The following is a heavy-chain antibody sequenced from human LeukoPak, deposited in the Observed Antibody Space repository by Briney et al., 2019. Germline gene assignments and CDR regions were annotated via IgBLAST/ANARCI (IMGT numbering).Heavy chain of an antibody. Sequence: PGRSQRLSCAASGFTFSSYGMHWVRQAPGKGLEWVAVISYDGSNKYYADSVKGRFTISRDNSKNTLYLQMNSLRAEDTAVYYCAKDAGHNQKGLFDYWGQGTLVTVSS. CDR2: ISYDGSNK. CDR1: GFTFSSYG. J-gene: IGHJ4*02. D-gene: IGHD1-1*01. V-gene: IGHV3-30*18. CDR3: AKDAGHNQKGLFDY.